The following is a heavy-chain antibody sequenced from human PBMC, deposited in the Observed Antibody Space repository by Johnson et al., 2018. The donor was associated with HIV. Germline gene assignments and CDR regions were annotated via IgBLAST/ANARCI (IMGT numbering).Heavy chain of an antibody. D-gene: IGHD3-16*01. J-gene: IGHJ3*02. V-gene: IGHV3-33*01. CDR3: ARGGSDAFDI. CDR2: IRYDGSGK. Sequence: QVQLVESGGGVVQPGRSLTLSCAASGFVFSDYVMHWVRQAPGKGLDWVTFIRYDGSGKYYADSVKGRFTLSRDNSKNSLSLQINSLRADDTAVYYCARGGSDAFDIWGQGTMITVSS. CDR1: GFVFSDYV.